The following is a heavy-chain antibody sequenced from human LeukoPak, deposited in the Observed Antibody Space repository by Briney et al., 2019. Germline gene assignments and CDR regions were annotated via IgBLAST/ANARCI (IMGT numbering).Heavy chain of an antibody. J-gene: IGHJ5*02. CDR3: ARGGRGVSAARRFKPGNWFDP. D-gene: IGHD3-10*01. V-gene: IGHV4-34*01. CDR1: GGSFSGYY. Sequence: SETLSLTCAVYGGSFSGYYWSWIRQPPGKGLEWIGEINHRGDTNYNPSLKSRVTLSVDTSNNQFSLKLSSMAAADTAVYYCARGGRGVSAARRFKPGNWFDPWGQGTLVIV. CDR2: INHRGDT.